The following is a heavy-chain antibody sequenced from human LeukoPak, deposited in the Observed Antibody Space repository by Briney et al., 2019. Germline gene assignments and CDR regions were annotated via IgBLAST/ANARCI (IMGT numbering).Heavy chain of an antibody. Sequence: SETLSLTCTVSGGSISSSSYYWGWIRQPPGKGLEWIGSIYYSGSTYYNPSLKSRVTISVDTSKNQFSLKLSSVTAADTAVYYCARYRVYAFWSGYYYFDYWGQGTLVTVSS. CDR2: IYYSGST. CDR3: ARYRVYAFWSGYYYFDY. J-gene: IGHJ4*02. CDR1: GGSISSSSYY. V-gene: IGHV4-39*07. D-gene: IGHD3-3*01.